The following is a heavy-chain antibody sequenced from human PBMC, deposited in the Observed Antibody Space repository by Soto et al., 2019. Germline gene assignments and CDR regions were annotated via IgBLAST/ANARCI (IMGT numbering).Heavy chain of an antibody. Sequence: QVQLVQSGAEVKKPGSSVKVSCKASGGTFSSYAXSXVRXAPGQGLEWMGGIIPIFGTANYAQKFQGRVTITADESTSTAYMELSSLRSEDTAVYYCAXXXSYGXNDYXXQGTLVTVSS. V-gene: IGHV1-69*01. D-gene: IGHD5-18*01. CDR1: GGTFSSYA. CDR2: IIPIFGTA. CDR3: AXXXSYGXNDY. J-gene: IGHJ4*02.